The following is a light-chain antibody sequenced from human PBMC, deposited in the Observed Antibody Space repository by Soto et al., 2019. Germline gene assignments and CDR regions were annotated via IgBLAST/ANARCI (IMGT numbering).Light chain of an antibody. Sequence: IQMTQSPSSLSACVGDRVTITCRASQSISSYLNWYQQKPGKAPKLLIYAASNLQSGVPSRFSGSGSGTDFTLTISSLQPEDFATYYCQQSYSTPWTFGQGTKADIK. V-gene: IGKV1-39*01. J-gene: IGKJ1*01. CDR2: AAS. CDR3: QQSYSTPWT. CDR1: QSISSY.